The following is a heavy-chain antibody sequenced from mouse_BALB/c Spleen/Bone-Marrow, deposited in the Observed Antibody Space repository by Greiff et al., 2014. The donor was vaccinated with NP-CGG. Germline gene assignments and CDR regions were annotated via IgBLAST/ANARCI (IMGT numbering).Heavy chain of an antibody. CDR2: ISSGGSNT. V-gene: IGHV5-6*01. Sequence: DVQLVESGGDLVKPGGSLKLSCAASGFTFSSYGMSWGRQTPDKGLEWVATISSGGSNTYYPDSVKGRFTISRDNAKNTLYLQMSSLKSEDTAMYYCARHQRYYAMDYWGQGTSVTVSS. J-gene: IGHJ4*01. CDR1: GFTFSSYG. CDR3: ARHQRYYAMDY.